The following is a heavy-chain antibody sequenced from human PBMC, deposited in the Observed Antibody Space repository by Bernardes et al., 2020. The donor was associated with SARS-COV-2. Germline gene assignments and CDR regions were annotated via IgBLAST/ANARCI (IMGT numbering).Heavy chain of an antibody. CDR2: IYYSGST. CDR1: GGSISSSSYY. D-gene: IGHD2-2*01. J-gene: IGHJ5*02. V-gene: IGHV4-39*01. Sequence: SETLSLTRTVSGGSISSSSYYWGWIRQPPGKGLEWIGSIYYSGSTYYNPSLKSRVTISVDTSKNQFSLKLSSVTAADTAVYYCARHGCSSTSCYWRNWFDPWRQGTLVTVSS. CDR3: ARHGCSSTSCYWRNWFDP.